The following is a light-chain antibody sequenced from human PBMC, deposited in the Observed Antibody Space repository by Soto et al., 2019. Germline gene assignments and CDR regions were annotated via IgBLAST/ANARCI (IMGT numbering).Light chain of an antibody. CDR2: EVT. Sequence: QSGLTQPASVSGSPGQSITISCTGTSSAVGGYNYVSWFQQHPGKAPKLLIYEVTNRPSGVSNRFSGSKSGNTASLTISGLQAEDEADYYCSSYTSSTTYVFGTGTKLTVL. CDR3: SSYTSSTTYV. V-gene: IGLV2-14*01. CDR1: SSAVGGYNY. J-gene: IGLJ1*01.